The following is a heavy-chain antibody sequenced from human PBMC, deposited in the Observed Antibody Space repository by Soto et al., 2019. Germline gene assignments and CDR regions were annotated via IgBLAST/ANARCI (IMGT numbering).Heavy chain of an antibody. CDR2: IYYSGST. V-gene: IGHV4-59*01. CDR1: GGSISGYY. Sequence: SETLSLTCTVSGGSISGYYWSWIRQPPGKGLEWIGYIYYSGSTNYNPSLKSRVTISVDTSKNQFSLKLSSVTAADTAVYYCARAYSGYDYYYYMDVWGKGTTVTVSS. J-gene: IGHJ6*03. CDR3: ARAYSGYDYYYYMDV. D-gene: IGHD5-12*01.